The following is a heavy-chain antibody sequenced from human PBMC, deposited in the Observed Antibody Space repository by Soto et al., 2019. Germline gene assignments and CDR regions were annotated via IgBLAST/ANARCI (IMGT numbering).Heavy chain of an antibody. CDR1: GYTFTGYY. J-gene: IGHJ4*02. CDR2: INPDSGGT. V-gene: IGHV1-2*02. CDR3: ASDILTGHHNVAY. D-gene: IGHD3-9*01. Sequence: ASVKVSCKASGYTFTGYYIYWVRQAPGQGLEWMGWINPDSGGTYYAQKFQARVSMTRDTSTSTAYMDLNRLRSDDTAVYYCASDILTGHHNVAYWGQGTLVTVSS.